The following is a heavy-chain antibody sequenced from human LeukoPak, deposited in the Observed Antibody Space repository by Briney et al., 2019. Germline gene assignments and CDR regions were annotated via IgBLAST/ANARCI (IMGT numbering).Heavy chain of an antibody. D-gene: IGHD6-6*01. CDR3: ARDKGIAARDYYYYMDV. V-gene: IGHV1-69*13. CDR1: GGTFGSFA. CDR2: IIPIFGTA. J-gene: IGHJ6*03. Sequence: ASGKASCKASGGTFGSFAISWVRQAPGQGLEWRGGIIPIFGTANYAQKFQGRVTITADESTSTAYMELSSLRSEDTAVYYCARDKGIAARDYYYYMDVWGKGTTVTVSS.